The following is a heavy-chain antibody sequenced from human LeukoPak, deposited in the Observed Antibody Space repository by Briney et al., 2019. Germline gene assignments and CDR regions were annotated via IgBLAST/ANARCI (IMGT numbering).Heavy chain of an antibody. CDR3: VQCGSGIPY. V-gene: IGHV3-74*01. J-gene: IGHJ4*02. CDR2: INSGGSST. Sequence: PGGSRRFSCAAPGLTFSNYWMPWVRKAPGKGLVWVSYINSGGSSTGYADSVKGRFTISRDNAKNTLYLQMNSLRAEDTAVYYCVQCGSGIPYWGQGTLVTVSS. D-gene: IGHD3-10*01. CDR1: GLTFSNYW.